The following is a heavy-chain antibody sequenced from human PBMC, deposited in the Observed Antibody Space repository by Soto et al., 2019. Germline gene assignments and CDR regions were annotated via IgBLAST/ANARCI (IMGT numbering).Heavy chain of an antibody. CDR2: ISYDGSDK. Sequence: GGSLRLSCAASGFTFSNYGMHWVSQAPGKGLEWVAVISYDGSDKYYADSVKGRFSISRDNSKNTLYLQMNSLRGEDTAVYYCAKVTGYCSSSSCRRDYYYYYGMDVWGQGTTVTVSS. CDR1: GFTFSNYG. CDR3: AKVTGYCSSSSCRRDYYYYYGMDV. D-gene: IGHD2-2*01. V-gene: IGHV3-30*18. J-gene: IGHJ6*02.